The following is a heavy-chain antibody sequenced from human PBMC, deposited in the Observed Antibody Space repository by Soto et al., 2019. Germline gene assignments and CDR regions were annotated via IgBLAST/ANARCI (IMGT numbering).Heavy chain of an antibody. CDR3: AKTGRKDYIWWSYRYEAFDI. CDR2: ISYDGSNK. CDR1: GFTFSSYG. Sequence: GGSLRLSCAASGFTFSSYGMHWVRQAPGKGLEWVAVISYDGSNKYYADSVKGRFTISRDNSKNTLYLQMNSLRAEDTAVYYCAKTGRKDYIWWSYRYEAFDIWGQGTMVTVSS. D-gene: IGHD3-16*02. V-gene: IGHV3-30*18. J-gene: IGHJ3*02.